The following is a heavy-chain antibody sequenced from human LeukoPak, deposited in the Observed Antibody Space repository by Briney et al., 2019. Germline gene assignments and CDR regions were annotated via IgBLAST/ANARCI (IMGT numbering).Heavy chain of an antibody. CDR1: GSSIHSYY. V-gene: IGHV4-4*07. CDR3: ARDRSSSWAPYGLDV. CDR2: IYSSGNA. J-gene: IGHJ6*02. D-gene: IGHD6-13*01. Sequence: PSETPSLTCSVSGSSIHSYYWSGIRPPAGKGVEGIGLIYSSGNASYNPSLKSRVTMSVDTSKNHFSLKLSSVTAADTAVYYCARDRSSSWAPYGLDVWGQGSTVTVSS.